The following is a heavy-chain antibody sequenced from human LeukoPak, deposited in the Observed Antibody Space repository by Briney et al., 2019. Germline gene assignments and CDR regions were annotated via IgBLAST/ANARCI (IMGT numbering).Heavy chain of an antibody. D-gene: IGHD4-11*01. CDR1: GYTFTGYY. CDR2: INPNSGGT. V-gene: IGHV1-2*02. J-gene: IGHJ6*03. Sequence: GASVKVSCKASGYTFTGYYMHWVRQAPGQGLEWMGWINPNSGGTNYAQKFQGRVTMTRDTSISTAYMELSRLRSDDTAVYYCARVGTEAYSNYVSTDYMDVWGKGTTVTVSS. CDR3: ARVGTEAYSNYVSTDYMDV.